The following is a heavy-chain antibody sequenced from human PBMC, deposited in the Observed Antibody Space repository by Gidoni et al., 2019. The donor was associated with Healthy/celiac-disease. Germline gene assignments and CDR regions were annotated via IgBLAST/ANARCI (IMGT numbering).Heavy chain of an antibody. J-gene: IGHJ1*01. V-gene: IGHV3-23*01. CDR3: AKGVSWNFYSY. CDR1: GFTFSSSA. CDR2: ISGSGGST. D-gene: IGHD1-7*01. Sequence: EVQLLESGGGLVQHGGSLRLSCAASGFTFSSSAMSWVRHAPGKGLEWVSAISGSGGSTDYADSVKGRFTISRDNSKNRLYLQMNSLRAEDTALYYCAKGVSWNFYSYWGQGTLVTVSS.